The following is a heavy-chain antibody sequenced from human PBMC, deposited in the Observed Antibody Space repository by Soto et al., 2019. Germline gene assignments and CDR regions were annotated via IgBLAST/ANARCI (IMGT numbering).Heavy chain of an antibody. CDR1: GYTFTGYY. CDR3: ARAAVADAFDI. D-gene: IGHD2-15*01. Sequence: VKVSCKASGYTFTGYYMHWVRQAPGQGLEWMGWINPNSGGTNYAQKFQGWVTMTRDTSFSTAYMELSRLRSDDTAVYYCARAAVADAFDIWGQGTMVTVPS. J-gene: IGHJ3*02. V-gene: IGHV1-2*04. CDR2: INPNSGGT.